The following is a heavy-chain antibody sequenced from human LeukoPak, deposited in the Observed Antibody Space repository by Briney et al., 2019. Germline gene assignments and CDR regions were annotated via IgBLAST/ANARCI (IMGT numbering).Heavy chain of an antibody. D-gene: IGHD1-26*01. V-gene: IGHV1-69*08. J-gene: IGHJ4*02. CDR3: ARDRPVYSGSYLGIRPPDY. Sequence: ASVKVSCKASGGTFSRYPISWVRQAPGQGLEWMGRIIPIVGTPNYAQKFQGRITITADKSTNTAFMELSSLRSEDTAVYFCARDRPVYSGSYLGIRPPDYWGQGTLVTVSS. CDR1: GGTFSRYP. CDR2: IIPIVGTP.